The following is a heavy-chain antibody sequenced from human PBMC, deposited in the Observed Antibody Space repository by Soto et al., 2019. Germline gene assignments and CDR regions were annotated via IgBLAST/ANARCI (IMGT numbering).Heavy chain of an antibody. D-gene: IGHD3-22*01. V-gene: IGHV3-23*01. CDR2: ISGSGGST. CDR1: GFTFSSYG. Sequence: GGSLRLSCEASGFTFSSYGMTWARQAPGKGLEWVSAISGSGGSTYYADSLKGRFTISRDNSKNTLYLQMNSLRAEDTAVYYCAKDGSSGYYPSVGYWGQGTLVTVSS. CDR3: AKDGSSGYYPSVGY. J-gene: IGHJ4*02.